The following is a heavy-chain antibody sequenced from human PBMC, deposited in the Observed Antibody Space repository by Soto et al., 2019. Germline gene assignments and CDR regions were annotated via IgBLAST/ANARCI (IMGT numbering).Heavy chain of an antibody. CDR2: ISAYNGNT. CDR3: ARDLAAGTCDY. D-gene: IGHD6-13*01. Sequence: ASVKVSCTASGYTFTIYGISWVRQAPGQGLEWMGWISAYNGNTNYAQKLQGRVTMTTDTSTSTAYMELRSLRSDDTAVYYCARDLAAGTCDYWGQGTLVTVSS. J-gene: IGHJ4*02. CDR1: GYTFTIYG. V-gene: IGHV1-18*01.